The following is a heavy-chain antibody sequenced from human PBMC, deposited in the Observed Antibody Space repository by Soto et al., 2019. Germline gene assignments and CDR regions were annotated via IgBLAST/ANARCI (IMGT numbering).Heavy chain of an antibody. D-gene: IGHD6-6*01. Sequence: SETLSLTCAVYGGSFSGYYWSWIRQPPGKGLEWIGEINHSGSTNYNPSLKSRVTISVDTSKNQFSLKLSSVTAADTAVYYCAGRYSSSSYNWFDPWGQGTLVTVS. CDR3: AGRYSSSSYNWFDP. CDR1: GGSFSGYY. CDR2: INHSGST. J-gene: IGHJ5*02. V-gene: IGHV4-34*01.